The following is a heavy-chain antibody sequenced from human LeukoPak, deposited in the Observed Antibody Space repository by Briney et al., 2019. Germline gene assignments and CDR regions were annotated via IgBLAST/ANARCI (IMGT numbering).Heavy chain of an antibody. J-gene: IGHJ4*02. CDR3: ARDPTVTTFSPFDY. V-gene: IGHV4-39*07. Sequence: LETLSLTCTVSGGSISSSSYYWGWIRQPPGKGLEWIGSIYYSGSTYYNPSLKSRVTITVDTSKNQFSLKLSPVTAADTAVYYCARDPTVTTFSPFDYWGQGTLVTVSS. CDR2: IYYSGST. CDR1: GGSISSSSYY. D-gene: IGHD4-17*01.